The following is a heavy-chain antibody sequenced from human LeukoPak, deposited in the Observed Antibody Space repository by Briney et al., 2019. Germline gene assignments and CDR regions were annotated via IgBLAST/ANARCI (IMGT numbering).Heavy chain of an antibody. Sequence: SQTLSLTCTVSGGSISSDGYYWTWIRQPPGKGLEWIGYISYSGSTNYNPSLKSRITMSLDTSENLFSLKLSSVTAADTAVYYCARDRYGRPVDYWGQGTLVTVSS. CDR3: ARDRYGRPVDY. D-gene: IGHD5-18*01. J-gene: IGHJ4*02. V-gene: IGHV4-30-4*01. CDR1: GGSISSDGYY. CDR2: ISYSGST.